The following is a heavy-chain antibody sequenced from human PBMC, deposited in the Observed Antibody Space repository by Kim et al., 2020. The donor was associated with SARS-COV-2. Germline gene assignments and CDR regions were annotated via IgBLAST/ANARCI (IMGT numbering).Heavy chain of an antibody. D-gene: IGHD4-17*01. Sequence: GGSLRLSCAASGFTFSSYAMSWVRQAPGKGLEWVSAISGSGGSTYYADSVKGRFTISRDNSKNTLYLQMNSLRAEDTAVYYCARSPDFYGGNSVYYFDYWGQGTLVTVSS. V-gene: IGHV3-23*01. J-gene: IGHJ4*02. CDR2: ISGSGGST. CDR3: ARSPDFYGGNSVYYFDY. CDR1: GFTFSSYA.